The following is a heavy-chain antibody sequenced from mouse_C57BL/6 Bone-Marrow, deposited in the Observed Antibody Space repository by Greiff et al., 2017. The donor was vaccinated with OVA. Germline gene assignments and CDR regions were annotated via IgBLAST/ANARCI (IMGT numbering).Heavy chain of an antibody. D-gene: IGHD2-2*01. CDR2: IDPEDGDT. J-gene: IGHJ3*01. Sequence: DVQLVESGAELVRPGASVKLSCTASGFNIKDYYMHWVKQRPEQGLEWIGRIDPEDGDTEYAPKFQGKATMTADTSSNTAYLQLSSLTSEDTAVYYCTSTMVTTWFAYWGQGTLVTVSA. V-gene: IGHV14-1*01. CDR3: TSTMVTTWFAY. CDR1: GFNIKDYY.